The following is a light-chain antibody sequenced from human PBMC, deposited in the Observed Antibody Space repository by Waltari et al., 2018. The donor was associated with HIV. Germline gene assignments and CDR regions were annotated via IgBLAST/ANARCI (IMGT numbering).Light chain of an antibody. CDR3: QQTYSVPHT. CDR1: PTINET. J-gene: IGKJ5*01. CDR2: GAS. V-gene: IGKV1-39*01. Sequence: DIEMTQSPSSLSASVGDRVAITCRASPTINETLNWYQVRPGRAPRLLIVGASRLHNGVPSRFSGSGDAADYTLAVTSLQPEDFATYFCQQTYSVPHTFGQGTRLEIK.